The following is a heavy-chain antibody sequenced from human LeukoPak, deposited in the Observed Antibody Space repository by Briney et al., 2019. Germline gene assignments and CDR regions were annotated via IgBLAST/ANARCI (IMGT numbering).Heavy chain of an antibody. CDR2: IKQDGSEK. CDR1: GFTFSSYW. D-gene: IGHD5-18*01. J-gene: IGHJ6*03. CDR3: ARVGDSYGYWHYYYYMDV. Sequence: GGSLRLSCAASGFTFSSYWMSWVRQAPGKGLEWVANIKQDGSEKYYVDSVKGRFTISRDNAKNSLYLQMNSLRAEDTAVYCCARVGDSYGYWHYYYYMDVWGKGTTVTVSS. V-gene: IGHV3-7*01.